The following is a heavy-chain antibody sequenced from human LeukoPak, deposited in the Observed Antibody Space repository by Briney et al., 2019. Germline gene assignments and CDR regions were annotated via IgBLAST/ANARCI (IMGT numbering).Heavy chain of an antibody. CDR1: GFTFSIYA. V-gene: IGHV3-23*01. CDR3: AKDRRRYYYDARLYFDY. D-gene: IGHD3-22*01. CDR2: ISGSGGST. J-gene: IGHJ4*02. Sequence: PGGSLRLSCAAYGFTFSIYAMSWVRQAPGKGLEWVSAISGSGGSTYYADSVKGRFTISRDNSKNTLYLQMNSLRAEDTAVYYCAKDRRRYYYDARLYFDYWGQGTLVTVSS.